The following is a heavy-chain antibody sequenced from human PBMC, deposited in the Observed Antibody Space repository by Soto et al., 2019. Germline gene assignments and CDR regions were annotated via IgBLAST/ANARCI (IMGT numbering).Heavy chain of an antibody. Sequence: KPSETLSLTCTVSGGSISSGGYYWSWIRQHPGKGLEWIGYIYYSGSTYYNPSLKSRVTISVDTSKNQFSLKLSSVTAADTAVYYCARAPEVGLAAAGTGGAFDIWGQGTMVTVS. D-gene: IGHD6-13*01. CDR1: GGSISSGGYY. CDR2: IYYSGST. J-gene: IGHJ3*02. V-gene: IGHV4-31*03. CDR3: ARAPEVGLAAAGTGGAFDI.